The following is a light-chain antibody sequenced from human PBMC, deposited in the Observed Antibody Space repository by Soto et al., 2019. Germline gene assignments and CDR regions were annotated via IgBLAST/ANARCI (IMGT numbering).Light chain of an antibody. CDR3: HQRYNWPRVT. J-gene: IGKJ5*01. CDR2: DVS. V-gene: IGKV3-11*01. CDR1: QSVSNN. Sequence: EIVMTQSPATLSVSPGESATLSCRASQSVSNNLAWYQQKPGQPPRLLIYDVSNRANGIPARFSGSGSGTDFTLTITSLEPEDCAVYFCHQRYNWPRVTFGQGTRLRL.